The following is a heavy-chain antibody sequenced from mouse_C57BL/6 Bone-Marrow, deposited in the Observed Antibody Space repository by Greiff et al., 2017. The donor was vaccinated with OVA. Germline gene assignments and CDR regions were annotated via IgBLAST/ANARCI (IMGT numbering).Heavy chain of an antibody. J-gene: IGHJ2*01. Sequence: QVQLQQPGAELVKPGASVTMSCKASVYTFPSYWLTWVKQMPGPGLEWIGDIYPGSCSTNYNEKLKSKATLTLDTSASTAYMQLSSLTSEDSAVYYCARRWDYFDYWGQGTTLTVSS. CDR1: VYTFPSYW. V-gene: IGHV1-55*01. D-gene: IGHD1-1*02. CDR3: ARRWDYFDY. CDR2: IYPGSCST.